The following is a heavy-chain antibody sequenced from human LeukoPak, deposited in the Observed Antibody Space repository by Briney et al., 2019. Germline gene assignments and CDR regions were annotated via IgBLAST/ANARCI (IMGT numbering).Heavy chain of an antibody. CDR3: ARDQRCSRYDGGCDQWYFDL. V-gene: IGHV4-59*01. CDR2: IYHSGFT. CDR1: GGSISGYY. J-gene: IGHJ2*01. Sequence: SETLSLICTVSGGSISGYYWSWLRQPPGKGLEWIGYIYHSGFTHYNPSLRSRLIISVDTSRNQFSLKLTSATAADTAIYYCARDQRCSRYDGGCDQWYFDLWGRGTLVTVSS. D-gene: IGHD5-12*01.